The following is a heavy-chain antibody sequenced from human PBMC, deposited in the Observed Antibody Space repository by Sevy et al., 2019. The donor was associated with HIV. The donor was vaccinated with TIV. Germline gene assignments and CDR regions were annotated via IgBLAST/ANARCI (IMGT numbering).Heavy chain of an antibody. CDR1: GDSVSSNSAA. CDR3: ARARNLGATTGGDAFDI. V-gene: IGHV6-1*01. CDR2: TYYRSKWYN. Sequence: QSQTLSLTCAISGDSVSSNSAAWNWIRQSPSRGLEWLGRTYYRSKWYNDYAVSVKSRIIINPDTSKNQFSLQLNSVTPEDTAVYYCARARNLGATTGGDAFDIWGQGTMVTVSS. D-gene: IGHD1-26*01. J-gene: IGHJ3*02.